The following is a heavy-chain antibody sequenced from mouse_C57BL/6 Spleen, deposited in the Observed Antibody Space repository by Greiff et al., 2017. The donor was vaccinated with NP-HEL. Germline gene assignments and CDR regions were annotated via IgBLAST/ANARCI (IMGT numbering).Heavy chain of an antibody. Sequence: EVQLVESGEGLVKPGGSLKLSCAASGFTFSSYAMSWVRPTPEKRLEWVAYLSSGGDYIYYADTVKCRFTISRDNARNTLYLQMSSLKSEDTAMYYCTRWYYGSSPFDVWGTGTTVTVSS. J-gene: IGHJ1*03. V-gene: IGHV5-9-1*02. CDR1: GFTFSSYA. D-gene: IGHD1-1*01. CDR3: TRWYYGSSPFDV. CDR2: LSSGGDYI.